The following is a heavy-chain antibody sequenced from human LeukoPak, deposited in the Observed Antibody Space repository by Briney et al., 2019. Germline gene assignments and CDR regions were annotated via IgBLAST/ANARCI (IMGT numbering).Heavy chain of an antibody. J-gene: IGHJ6*02. CDR2: IYYSGST. D-gene: IGHD2-2*01. CDR1: GGSISSGGYY. Sequence: SETLSLTCTVSGGSISSGGYYWSWIRQHPGKGLEWIGYIYYSGSTYCNPSLKSRVTISVDTSKNQFSLKLSSVTAADTAVYYCARDLIVVVPAATYYYGMDVWGQGTTVTVSS. V-gene: IGHV4-31*03. CDR3: ARDLIVVVPAATYYYGMDV.